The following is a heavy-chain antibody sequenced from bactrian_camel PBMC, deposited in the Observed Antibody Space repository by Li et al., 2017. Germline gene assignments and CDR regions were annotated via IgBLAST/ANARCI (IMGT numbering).Heavy chain of an antibody. V-gene: IGHV3S53*01. CDR3: AADSVNLQLARYYTY. D-gene: IGHD7*01. J-gene: IGHJ4*01. CDR1: ALRTSNVC. CDR2: IDTAGAA. Sequence: HVQLVESGGGSVQVGGSLRLSCVGSALRTSNVCMAWFRQAPGKEREAVAAIDTAGAATYTYSVQGRFTISKDNGKNTLYLQMNDLKPEDTAIYFCAADSVNLQLARYYTYWGQGTQVTVS.